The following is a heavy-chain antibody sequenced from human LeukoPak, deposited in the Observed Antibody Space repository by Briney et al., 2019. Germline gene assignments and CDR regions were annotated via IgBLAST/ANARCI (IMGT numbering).Heavy chain of an antibody. CDR3: ARDPGRWSDAFDI. Sequence: GGSLRLSCAASGFTFSSYWMSWVRQAPGKGLEWVANIKQDGSEKYYVDFVKGRFTISRDNAKNSLYLQMNSLRAEDTAVYYCARDPGRWSDAFDIWGQGTMVTVSS. J-gene: IGHJ3*02. CDR2: IKQDGSEK. V-gene: IGHV3-7*03. D-gene: IGHD6-13*01. CDR1: GFTFSSYW.